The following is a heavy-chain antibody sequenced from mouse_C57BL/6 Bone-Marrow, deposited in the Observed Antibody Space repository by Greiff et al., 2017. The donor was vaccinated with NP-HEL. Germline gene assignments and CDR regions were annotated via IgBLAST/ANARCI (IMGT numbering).Heavy chain of an antibody. CDR1: GFTFSSYG. Sequence: EVQLQESGGDLVKPGGSLKLSCAASGFTFSSYGMSWVRQTPDKRLEWVATISSGGSYTYYPDSVKGRFTISRDNAKNTLYLQMSSLKSEDTAMYYCARRGDYYGSSYFDYWGQGTTLTVSS. V-gene: IGHV5-6*01. J-gene: IGHJ2*01. D-gene: IGHD1-1*01. CDR2: ISSGGSYT. CDR3: ARRGDYYGSSYFDY.